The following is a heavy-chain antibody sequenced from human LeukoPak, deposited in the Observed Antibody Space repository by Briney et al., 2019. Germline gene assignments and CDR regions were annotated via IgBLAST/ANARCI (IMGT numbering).Heavy chain of an antibody. CDR3: ARDHVGSFDI. CDR2: ISSSSSYI. J-gene: IGHJ3*02. Sequence: GGSLRLSCAASGFTFSSYSMNWARQAPGKGLEWVSSISSSSSYIYYADLVKGRFTISRDNAKNSLYLQMNSLRAEDTAVYYCARDHVGSFDIWGQGTMVTVSS. V-gene: IGHV3-21*01. D-gene: IGHD3-16*01. CDR1: GFTFSSYS.